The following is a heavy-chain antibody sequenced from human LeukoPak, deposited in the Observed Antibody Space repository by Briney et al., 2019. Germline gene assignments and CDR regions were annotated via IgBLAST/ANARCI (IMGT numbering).Heavy chain of an antibody. J-gene: IGHJ4*02. CDR2: ISGSGGST. D-gene: IGHD4-17*01. V-gene: IGHV3-23*01. Sequence: GGSLRLSCAASGFTFSSYAMSWVRQAPGKGLEWVSAISGSGGSTYYADSVKGWFTISRDNSKNTLYLQMNSLRAEDTAVYYCAANGDYWIFDYWGQGTLVTVSS. CDR3: AANGDYWIFDY. CDR1: GFTFSSYA.